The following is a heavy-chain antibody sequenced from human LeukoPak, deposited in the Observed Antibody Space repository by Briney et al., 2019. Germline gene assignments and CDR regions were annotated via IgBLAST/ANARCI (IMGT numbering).Heavy chain of an antibody. CDR1: GYMFTGYY. CDR3: ARAGFCGSTRCSSPNSFDI. J-gene: IGHJ3*02. CDR2: INADSGGT. Sequence: RASVKVSCKSSGYMFTGYYIHWVRQAPGQGLEWMGWINADSGGTNHAQKFQGRVTMTRETSISAAYMEISGLTSDDTAMYYCARAGFCGSTRCSSPNSFDIWGQGTMVTVSS. V-gene: IGHV1-2*02. D-gene: IGHD2-2*01.